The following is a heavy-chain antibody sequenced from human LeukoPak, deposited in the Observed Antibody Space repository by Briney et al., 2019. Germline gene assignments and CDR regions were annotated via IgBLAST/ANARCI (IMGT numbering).Heavy chain of an antibody. CDR2: IYHSGST. D-gene: IGHD6-13*01. Sequence: PSETLSLTCSVSGYDISSGYFWGWIPQPPGKGLEWIGTIYHSGSTYYNPSLKSRVTISVDTSKNQFSLKLSSVTAADTAVYYCARGYSSSWYFNWFDPWGQGTLVTVSS. CDR3: ARGYSSSWYFNWFDP. CDR1: GYDISSGYF. J-gene: IGHJ5*02. V-gene: IGHV4-38-2*02.